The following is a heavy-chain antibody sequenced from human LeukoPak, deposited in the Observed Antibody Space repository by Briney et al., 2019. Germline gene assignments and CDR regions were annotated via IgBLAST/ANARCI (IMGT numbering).Heavy chain of an antibody. Sequence: QSGGSLRLSCAASGFTFSSFEMNWVRQAPGKGLEWISYIGDSGGTIYYADSVKGRFTLSRDNAKNSLYLQMNSLRAEDTAVYYCARRGDHDYVWGSYRYRYFDYWGQGTLVTVSS. V-gene: IGHV3-48*03. CDR3: ARRGDHDYVWGSYRYRYFDY. D-gene: IGHD3-16*02. CDR2: IGDSGGTI. J-gene: IGHJ4*02. CDR1: GFTFSSFE.